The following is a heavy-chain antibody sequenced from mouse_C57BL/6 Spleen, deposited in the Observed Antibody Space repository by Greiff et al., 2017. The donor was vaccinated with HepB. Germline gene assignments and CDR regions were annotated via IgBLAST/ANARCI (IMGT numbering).Heavy chain of an antibody. V-gene: IGHV2-5*01. CDR3: AKENYYGSSSYAMDY. CDR2: IWRGGST. D-gene: IGHD1-1*01. J-gene: IGHJ4*01. CDR1: GFSLTSYG. Sequence: QVHVKQSGPGLVQPSQSLSITCTVSGFSLTSYGVHWVRQSPGKGLEWLGVIWRGGSTDYNAAFMSRLSITKDNSKSQVFFKMNSLQADDTAIYYCAKENYYGSSSYAMDYWGQGTSVTVSS.